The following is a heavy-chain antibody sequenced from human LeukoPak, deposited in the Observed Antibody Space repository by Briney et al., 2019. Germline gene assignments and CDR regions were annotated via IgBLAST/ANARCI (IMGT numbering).Heavy chain of an antibody. V-gene: IGHV4-34*01. CDR3: AKDYGDYPLTFDN. D-gene: IGHD4-17*01. J-gene: IGHJ4*02. CDR1: GGSFSGYY. Sequence: SETLSLTCAVYGGSFSGYYWSWIRQPPGKGLEWIGEINHSGSTNYNPSLKSRVTISVDTSKNQFSLKLSSVTAADTAVYYCAKDYGDYPLTFDNWGQGTLVTVSS. CDR2: INHSGST.